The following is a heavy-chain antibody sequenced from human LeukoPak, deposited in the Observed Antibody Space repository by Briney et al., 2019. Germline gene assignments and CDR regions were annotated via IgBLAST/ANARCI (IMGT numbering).Heavy chain of an antibody. Sequence: ASVKVSCKASGYTFTGYYMHWVRQAPGQGLEWMGWINPNSGSTNYAQKFQGWVTMTRDTSISTAYMELSRLRSDDTAVYYCARESQGREGPGDYYGMDVWGQGTTVTVSS. J-gene: IGHJ6*02. D-gene: IGHD1-26*01. CDR2: INPNSGST. CDR1: GYTFTGYY. V-gene: IGHV1-2*04. CDR3: ARESQGREGPGDYYGMDV.